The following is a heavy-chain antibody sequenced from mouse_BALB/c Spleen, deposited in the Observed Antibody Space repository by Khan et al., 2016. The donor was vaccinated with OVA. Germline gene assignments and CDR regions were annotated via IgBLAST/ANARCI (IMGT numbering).Heavy chain of an antibody. Sequence: QVQLQQSGPGLVQPSQSLSITCTVSGFSLTTYGVHWVRQSPGKGLEWLGVIWSGGTTDYSAAFTSRLSITKDNSKSQVFFKMNSLQANDTAIYYCARNYDYDEGLAYWGQGTLVTVSA. CDR3: ARNYDYDEGLAY. CDR1: GFSLTTYG. CDR2: IWSGGTT. D-gene: IGHD2-4*01. V-gene: IGHV2-2*02. J-gene: IGHJ3*01.